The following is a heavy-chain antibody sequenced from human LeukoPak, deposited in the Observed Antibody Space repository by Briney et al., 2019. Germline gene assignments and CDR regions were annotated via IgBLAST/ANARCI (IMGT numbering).Heavy chain of an antibody. Sequence: GGSLRLSCAASGFTFSSYGMHWVRQAPGKGLEWVAFIRYDGSNKYYADSVKGRFTISRDNAKNTLYLQMNSLRAEDTAVYYCAKDVGDSDVSWNWFDPWGQGTLVTVSS. CDR1: GFTFSSYG. J-gene: IGHJ5*02. V-gene: IGHV3-30*02. CDR2: IRYDGSNK. D-gene: IGHD3-10*01. CDR3: AKDVGDSDVSWNWFDP.